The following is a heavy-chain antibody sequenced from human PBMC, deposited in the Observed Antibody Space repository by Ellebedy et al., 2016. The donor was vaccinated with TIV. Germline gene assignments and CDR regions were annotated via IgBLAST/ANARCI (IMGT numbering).Heavy chain of an antibody. CDR2: IKQDGSDE. D-gene: IGHD1-26*01. V-gene: IGHV3-7*01. J-gene: IGHJ5*02. Sequence: GESLKISCAASGFTFSSYWMTWVRQAPGKGLEWVANIKQDGSDEYYLDSVKGRFTISRDNAKNSLSLQMNSLRAEDTAVYYCVRSRNSGSYCDHWGQGTLVTVSS. CDR3: VRSRNSGSYCDH. CDR1: GFTFSSYW.